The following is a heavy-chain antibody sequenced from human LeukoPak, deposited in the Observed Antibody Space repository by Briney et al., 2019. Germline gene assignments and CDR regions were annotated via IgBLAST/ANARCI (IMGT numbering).Heavy chain of an antibody. D-gene: IGHD3-16*02. Sequence: ASVKVSCKASGYTFTSYGISWVRQAPGQGLEWIGSISIYNGNTKYAQNFQGRVTMTTDTSTSTAYMELRSLRSDDTAVYYCARDQYDSVWGSYRPYFDYWGQGTLVTVSS. CDR2: ISIYNGNT. J-gene: IGHJ4*02. V-gene: IGHV1-18*01. CDR1: GYTFTSYG. CDR3: ARDQYDSVWGSYRPYFDY.